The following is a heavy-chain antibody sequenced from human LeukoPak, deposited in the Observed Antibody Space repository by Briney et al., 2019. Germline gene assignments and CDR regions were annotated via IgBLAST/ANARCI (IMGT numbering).Heavy chain of an antibody. CDR1: GFTFSSYA. V-gene: IGHV3-23*01. Sequence: GGSLRLSCAASGFTFSSYAMSWVRQAPGKGLEWVSAISGSGGSTYYADSVKGRFTISRDDSKNTLYLQMNSLRAEGTAVYYCAKPIPGYDFWSGYWLFDYWGQGTLVTVSS. CDR2: ISGSGGST. CDR3: AKPIPGYDFWSGYWLFDY. J-gene: IGHJ4*02. D-gene: IGHD3-3*01.